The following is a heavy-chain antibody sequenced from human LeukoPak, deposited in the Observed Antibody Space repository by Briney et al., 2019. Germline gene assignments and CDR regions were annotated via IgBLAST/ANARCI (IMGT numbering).Heavy chain of an antibody. CDR1: GGSMSSSSYY. D-gene: IGHD3-10*01. CDR2: IDYSGST. J-gene: IGHJ3*02. V-gene: IGHV4-39*07. Sequence: SETLSLTCTVSGGSMSSSSYYWGWIRQPPGKGLEWIGSIDYSGSTYYSPSLKSRVTISVDTSKNQFSLELTSVTAADTAVYYCARVLTLLWFGESQLHAFDIWGQGTVVTVSS. CDR3: ARVLTLLWFGESQLHAFDI.